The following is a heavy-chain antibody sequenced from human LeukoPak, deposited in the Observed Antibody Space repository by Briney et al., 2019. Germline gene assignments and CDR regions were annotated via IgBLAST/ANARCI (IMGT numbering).Heavy chain of an antibody. CDR2: FIPRFGTT. V-gene: IGHV1-69*06. Sequence: SVKVSCKASGGTFSTDAINWIRQAPGQGLEWMGGFIPRFGTTFYAQKFQGRVTLVADKSTNAAFVEVSSLTSDDTAVYYCARQHCAGGTCYDDRGFFDFWGQGTLVTVSS. D-gene: IGHD2-15*01. CDR1: GGTFSTDA. J-gene: IGHJ4*02. CDR3: ARQHCAGGTCYDDRGFFDF.